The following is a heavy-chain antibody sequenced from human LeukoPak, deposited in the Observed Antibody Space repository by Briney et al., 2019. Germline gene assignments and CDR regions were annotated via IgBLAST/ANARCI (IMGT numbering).Heavy chain of an antibody. Sequence: SETLSLTCTVSGDSISNYYWSWIRQPPGKGLEWIGYIYHSGSTKYKPSLKSRVTISIDTSKHQFSLKLSSVTAADTAMYYCARGGDTSSWYAWFDPWGQGTLVTVSS. J-gene: IGHJ5*02. CDR3: ARGGDTSSWYAWFDP. CDR2: IYHSGST. CDR1: GDSISNYY. D-gene: IGHD6-13*01. V-gene: IGHV4-59*01.